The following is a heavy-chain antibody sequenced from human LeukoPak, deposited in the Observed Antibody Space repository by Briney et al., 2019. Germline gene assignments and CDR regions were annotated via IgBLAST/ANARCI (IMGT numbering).Heavy chain of an antibody. V-gene: IGHV3-23*01. D-gene: IGHD4-17*01. J-gene: IGHJ4*02. Sequence: GGSLRLSCAASGFTFSSYAMSWVRQAPGKGLEWVSVISGNGGNTYYADSVKGRFTISRDNAKNSVFLQMNSLRAEDTAVYYCARAVGGDNDLWGQGTLVTVSS. CDR3: ARAVGGDNDL. CDR1: GFTFSSYA. CDR2: ISGNGGNT.